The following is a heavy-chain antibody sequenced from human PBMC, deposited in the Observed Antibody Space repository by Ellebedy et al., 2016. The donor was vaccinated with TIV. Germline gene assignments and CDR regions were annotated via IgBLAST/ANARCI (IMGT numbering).Heavy chain of an antibody. V-gene: IGHV3-7*01. D-gene: IGHD4-17*01. CDR3: ARRASYGDYAVQVKPWFDP. CDR2: IRQEGDEI. CDR1: GFNFRSYW. J-gene: IGHJ5*02. Sequence: GESLKISCAASGFNFRSYWMTWVRQAPGKGLEWVAKIRQEGDEIYYVESVKGRFTISRDNAKNSLFLQMNSLRVEATAVYYCARRASYGDYAVQVKPWFDPWGQGTLVTVSS.